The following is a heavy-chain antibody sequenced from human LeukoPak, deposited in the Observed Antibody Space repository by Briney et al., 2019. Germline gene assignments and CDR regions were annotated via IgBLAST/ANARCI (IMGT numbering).Heavy chain of an antibody. D-gene: IGHD3-22*01. CDR2: IKSDGGT. Sequence: PGGSLRLSCAASGFTFCTYWMHWVRQAPGKGLVWVSRIKSDGGTNYADSVKGRFTISRDNAKKTVSLQMNSLRPEDTGVYYCARAPSEIGGYYPEYFRHWGQGTLVTVSS. V-gene: IGHV3-74*01. CDR3: ARAPSEIGGYYPEYFRH. J-gene: IGHJ1*01. CDR1: GFTFCTYW.